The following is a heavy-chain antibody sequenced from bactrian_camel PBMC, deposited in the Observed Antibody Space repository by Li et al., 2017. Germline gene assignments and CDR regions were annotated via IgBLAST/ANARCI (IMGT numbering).Heavy chain of an antibody. CDR3: ARIYSTYRAFTY. V-gene: IGHV3S28*01. CDR2: IKKDGST. D-gene: IGHD4*01. Sequence: WSLGVSCEASGFTFADYDLTWVRQAPGKGLEWVSTIKKDGSTDYASSVKGRFTISRNNDENTLYLQMSNLRTEDAAEYYCARIYSTYRAFTYWGQGTQVTVS. J-gene: IGHJ4*01. CDR1: GFTFADYD.